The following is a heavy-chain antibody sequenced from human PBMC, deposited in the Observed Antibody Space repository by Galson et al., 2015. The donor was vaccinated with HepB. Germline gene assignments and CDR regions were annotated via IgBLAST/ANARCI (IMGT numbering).Heavy chain of an antibody. D-gene: IGHD3-22*01. CDR1: GFTFSSYG. Sequence: SLRLSCAASGFTFSSYGMHWVRQAPGKGLEWVAVIWYDGSNKYYADSVKGRFTISRDNSKNTLYLQMNSLRAEDTAVYYCARGLSYYDSSGYYFDYWGQGTLVTVSS. CDR3: ARGLSYYDSSGYYFDY. J-gene: IGHJ4*02. CDR2: IWYDGSNK. V-gene: IGHV3-33*01.